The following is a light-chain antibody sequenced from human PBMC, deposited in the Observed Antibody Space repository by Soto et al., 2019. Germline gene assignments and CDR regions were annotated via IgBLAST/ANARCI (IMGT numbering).Light chain of an antibody. V-gene: IGKV3-15*01. CDR3: QQYNNWPRT. CDR1: QSVSSN. Sequence: IVLPQSPATLSVSPGERATLSCMASQSVSSNLAWYQQKPGQAPRLLIYGASTRATGIPARFSGSGSGTEFTLTISSLQSEDFAVYYCQQYNNWPRTFGQGTRLEI. J-gene: IGKJ5*01. CDR2: GAS.